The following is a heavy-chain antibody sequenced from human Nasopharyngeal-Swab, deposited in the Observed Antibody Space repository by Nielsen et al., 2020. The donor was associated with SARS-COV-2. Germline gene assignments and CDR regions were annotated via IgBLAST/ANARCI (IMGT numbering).Heavy chain of an antibody. CDR2: ISYDGSNK. D-gene: IGHD3-3*01. J-gene: IGHJ6*03. CDR3: ARDKSTIFGVVIIDYYYYMDV. Sequence: GESLKISCAASGFTFSSYGMHWVRQAPGKGLEWVAVISYDGSNKYYADSVKGRFTISRDNAKNSLYLQMNSLRAEDTAVYYCARDKSTIFGVVIIDYYYYMDVWGKGTTVTVSS. CDR1: GFTFSSYG. V-gene: IGHV3-30*03.